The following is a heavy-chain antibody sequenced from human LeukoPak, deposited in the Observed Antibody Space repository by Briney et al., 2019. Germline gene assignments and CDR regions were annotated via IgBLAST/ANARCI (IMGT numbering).Heavy chain of an antibody. J-gene: IGHJ4*02. CDR1: GFTFSSYE. Sequence: GGSLRLSCAASGFTFSSYEMNWVRQAPGKGLEWVGRIRSKANSYATAYAASVKGRFTISRDDSKNTAYLQMNSLKTEDTAVYYCAKTGNPATGDYWGQGTLVTVSS. V-gene: IGHV3-73*01. CDR2: IRSKANSYAT. CDR3: AKTGNPATGDY. D-gene: IGHD1-1*01.